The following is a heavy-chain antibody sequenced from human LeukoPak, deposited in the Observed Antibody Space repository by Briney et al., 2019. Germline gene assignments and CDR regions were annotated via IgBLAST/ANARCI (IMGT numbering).Heavy chain of an antibody. V-gene: IGHV1-46*01. D-gene: IGHD3-16*01. CDR1: GYTFTSYY. J-gene: IGHJ4*02. CDR3: ARGGSLAAAPHRYYFDY. Sequence: GASVTVSCTASGYTFTSYYFHWVRQAPGQGLEWMGIINPSGGNTTYAQKFQGRVTMTRDTSTSTVYMELSSLRSEDTALFYCARGGSLAAAPHRYYFDYWGQGTPVTVSS. CDR2: INPSGGNT.